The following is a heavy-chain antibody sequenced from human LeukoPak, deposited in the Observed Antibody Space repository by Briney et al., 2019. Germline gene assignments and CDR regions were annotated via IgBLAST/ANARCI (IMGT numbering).Heavy chain of an antibody. J-gene: IGHJ5*02. CDR2: IYYSGST. CDR1: GGSISNYY. Sequence: SETLSLTCTVSGGSISNYYWSWVRQPPGKGLEWIGYIYYSGSTNYNPSLKSRVTISVDTSKNQFSLRLNSVTAADTAVYYCARDRAPDPWGQGTLVTVSS. CDR3: ARDRAPDP. V-gene: IGHV4-59*01.